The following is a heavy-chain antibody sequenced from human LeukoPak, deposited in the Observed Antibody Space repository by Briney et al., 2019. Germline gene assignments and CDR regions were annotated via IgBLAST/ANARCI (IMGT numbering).Heavy chain of an antibody. Sequence: GGSLRLSCAASGFTFSSYGMHWVRQAPGKGLEWVAFIRYDGSNKYYADSVKGRFTISRDNSKNTLYLQMNSLRAEGTAVYYCAKVFTVMAAAGDDFDYWGQGTLVTVSS. CDR2: IRYDGSNK. J-gene: IGHJ4*02. D-gene: IGHD6-13*01. V-gene: IGHV3-30*02. CDR1: GFTFSSYG. CDR3: AKVFTVMAAAGDDFDY.